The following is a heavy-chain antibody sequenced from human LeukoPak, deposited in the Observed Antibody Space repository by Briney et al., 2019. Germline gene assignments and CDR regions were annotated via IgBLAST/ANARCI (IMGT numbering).Heavy chain of an antibody. CDR1: GFTFSSYG. CDR2: IWYDGSNK. J-gene: IGHJ5*02. CDR3: ARDPGGSSAWWFDP. V-gene: IGHV3-33*01. D-gene: IGHD6-13*01. Sequence: PGGSLRLSCAASGFTFSSYGMHWVRQAPGKGLEWVAVIWYDGSNKYYADSVKGRFTISRDNSKNTLYLQMNSLRVEDTAVYYCARDPGGSSAWWFDPWGQGTLVTVSS.